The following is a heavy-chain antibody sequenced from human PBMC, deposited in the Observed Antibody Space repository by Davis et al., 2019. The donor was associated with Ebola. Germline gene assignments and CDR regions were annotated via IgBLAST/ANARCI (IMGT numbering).Heavy chain of an antibody. CDR2: ISSSSSYI. CDR3: ARGDYGDYHVDY. J-gene: IGHJ4*02. CDR1: GFTFSSYS. D-gene: IGHD4-17*01. V-gene: IGHV3-21*01. Sequence: GESLKISCAASGFTFSSYSMNWVRQAPGKGLEWVSSISSSSSYIYYADSAKGRFTISRDNAKNSLYLQMNSLRAEDTAVYYCARGDYGDYHVDYWGQGTLVTVSS.